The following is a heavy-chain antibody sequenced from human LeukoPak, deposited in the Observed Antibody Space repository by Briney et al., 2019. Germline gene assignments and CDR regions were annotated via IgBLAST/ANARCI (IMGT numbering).Heavy chain of an antibody. CDR2: ISWNSGTI. D-gene: IGHD5-18*01. CDR3: AKESGYSYGPLDY. J-gene: IGHJ4*02. Sequence: GGSLRLSCTVSGFTVSSNSMSWVRQAPGKGLEWVSSISWNSGTIGYADSVKGRFTISRDNAKNSLYLQMNSVRAEDTALYYCAKESGYSYGPLDYWGQGTLVVASS. CDR1: GFTVSSNS. V-gene: IGHV3-9*01.